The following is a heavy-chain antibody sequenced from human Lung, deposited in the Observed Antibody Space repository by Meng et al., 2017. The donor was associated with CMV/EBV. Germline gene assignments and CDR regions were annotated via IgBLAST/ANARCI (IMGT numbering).Heavy chain of an antibody. CDR1: GHTFGIFG. D-gene: IGHD4-17*01. V-gene: IGHV1-18*01. CDR2: ISAENGNT. CDR3: ARAGAAVTTHFDF. J-gene: IGHJ4*02. Sequence: QVQLVQSGAELQKPGASVKVSCKASGHTFGIFGITWVRQAPGQGLEWVGWISAENGNTNYAQKFQGRVTLTTDTSTKTAYMDLRGLRSDDSAVYYCARAGAAVTTHFDFWGRGTLVTVSS.